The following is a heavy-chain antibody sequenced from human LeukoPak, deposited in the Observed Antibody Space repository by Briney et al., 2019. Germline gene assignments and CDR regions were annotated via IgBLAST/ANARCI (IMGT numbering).Heavy chain of an antibody. CDR2: IYYSGST. J-gene: IGHJ6*02. Sequence: SSETLSLTCTVSGGSISGYYWSWIRQPPGKGLEWIGYIYYSGSTNYNPSLKSRVTISVDTSKNQFSLKLSSVTAADTAVYYCARGGSSFPNYYYYYGMDVWGQGTTVTVSS. D-gene: IGHD6-6*01. V-gene: IGHV4-59*01. CDR3: ARGGSSFPNYYYYYGMDV. CDR1: GGSISGYY.